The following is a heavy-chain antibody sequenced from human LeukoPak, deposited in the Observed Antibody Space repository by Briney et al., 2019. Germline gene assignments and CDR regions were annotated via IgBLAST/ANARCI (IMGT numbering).Heavy chain of an antibody. J-gene: IGHJ3*02. D-gene: IGHD3-22*01. V-gene: IGHV1-18*01. CDR3: ARDLYYYDNGAYFDDTFDI. CDR1: GYSFTSYG. CDR2: ISPYNGNT. Sequence: ASVKVSCKASGYSFTSYGISWVRQAPGQGLEWMGWISPYNGNTNYAQNLQGRVTMTTDTSTSTAYMDLWSLSSDDTAVYYCARDLYYYDNGAYFDDTFDIWGQGTMVTVSS.